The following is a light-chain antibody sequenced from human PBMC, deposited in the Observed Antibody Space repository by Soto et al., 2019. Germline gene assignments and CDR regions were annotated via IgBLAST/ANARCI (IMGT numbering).Light chain of an antibody. CDR2: EVY. CDR1: SSDVGGGYNY. CDR3: SSYTTSSTLGYV. J-gene: IGLJ1*01. Sequence: QSVLTQPASVSGSPGQSITISCTGTSSDVGGGYNYVSWYQQHPGKAPKLMIYEVYNRPSGVSNRFSGSKSGNTASLTISGLQAEDEADYYCSSYTTSSTLGYVFGTGTKVTVL. V-gene: IGLV2-14*01.